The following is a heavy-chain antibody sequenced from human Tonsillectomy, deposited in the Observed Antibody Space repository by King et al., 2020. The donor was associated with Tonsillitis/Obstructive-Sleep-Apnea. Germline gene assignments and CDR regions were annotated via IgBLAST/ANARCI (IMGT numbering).Heavy chain of an antibody. V-gene: IGHV3-21*01. Sequence: DVQLVESGGGLVKPGGSLRLSCAASGFTFSSYSMNWVRQAPGKGLEWVSSITTSSSYIYYADSLKGRFTISRDNAKNSLYLQMNSLRAEDTAVYYCARDSDDAFDIWGLGTMVTVSS. J-gene: IGHJ3*02. CDR2: ITTSSSYI. CDR3: ARDSDDAFDI. CDR1: GFTFSSYS.